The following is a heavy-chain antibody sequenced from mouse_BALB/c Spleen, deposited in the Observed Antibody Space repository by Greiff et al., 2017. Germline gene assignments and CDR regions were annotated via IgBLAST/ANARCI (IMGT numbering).Heavy chain of an antibody. V-gene: IGHV5-17*02. D-gene: IGHD4-1*01. CDR2: ISSGSSTI. J-gene: IGHJ4*01. CDR1: GFTFSSFG. Sequence: EVKVVESGGGLVQPGGSRKLSCAASGFTFSSFGMHWVRQAPEKGLEWVAYISSGSSTIYYADTVKGRFTISRDNPKNTLFLQMTSLRSEDTAMYYCVRHGWDEMDYWGQGTSVTVSS. CDR3: VRHGWDEMDY.